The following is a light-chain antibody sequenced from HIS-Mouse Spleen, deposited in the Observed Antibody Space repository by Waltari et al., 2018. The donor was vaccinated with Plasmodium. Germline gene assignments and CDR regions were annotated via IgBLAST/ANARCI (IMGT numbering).Light chain of an antibody. J-gene: IGLJ3*02. CDR2: EDS. CDR1: ALPKKY. Sequence: SYELTQPPSVSVSPAQTARITCPGDALPKKYHYWYQQKSGQAPVLVIYEDSKRPSGIPERFSGSSSGTMATLTISGAQVEDEADYYCYSTDSSGNHRVFGGGTKLTVL. V-gene: IGLV3-10*01. CDR3: YSTDSSGNHRV.